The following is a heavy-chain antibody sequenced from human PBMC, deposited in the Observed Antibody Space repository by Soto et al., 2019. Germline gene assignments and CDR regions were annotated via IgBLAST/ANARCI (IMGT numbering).Heavy chain of an antibody. CDR2: IIPIFGTA. D-gene: IGHD1-20*01. CDR3: ARSSERSNWNHLYCYYNGMDV. V-gene: IGHV1-69*13. CDR1: GGTFSSYA. J-gene: IGHJ6*02. Sequence: SVKVSCKASGGTFSSYAISWVRQAPGQGLEWMGGIIPIFGTANYAQKFQGRVTITADESTSTAYMELSSLRSEDTAVYYCARSSERSNWNHLYCYYNGMDVWGQGTTVTVSS.